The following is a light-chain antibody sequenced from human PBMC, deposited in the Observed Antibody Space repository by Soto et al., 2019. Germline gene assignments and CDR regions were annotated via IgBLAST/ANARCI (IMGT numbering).Light chain of an antibody. CDR3: QQYHNSPPT. J-gene: IGKJ1*01. CDR1: QSVTSTY. CDR2: GAS. Sequence: EIVFTQSPVPLFLSPGERATLSCRASQSVTSTYLAWYQQRPGQAPRLLIYGASSRATGIPDRFSGGGSGTDFTLTISRLEPEDFAVYYCQQYHNSPPTFGQGTKVDIK. V-gene: IGKV3-20*01.